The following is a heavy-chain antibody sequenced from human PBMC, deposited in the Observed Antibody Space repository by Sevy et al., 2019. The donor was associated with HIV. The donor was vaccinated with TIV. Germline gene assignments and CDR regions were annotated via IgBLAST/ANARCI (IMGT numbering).Heavy chain of an antibody. V-gene: IGHV4-39*01. Sequence: SETLSLTCTVSGASISSSGYYWGWIRQPPGKGLEWIASINYSGITFYNPSLKSRVTISADTSKSQFSPRLSSVTAADSSIYFCVGPKLTYINGWHYLDYWGQGTVVTVSS. J-gene: IGHJ4*02. D-gene: IGHD6-25*01. CDR2: INYSGIT. CDR1: GASISSSGYY. CDR3: VGPKLTYINGWHYLDY.